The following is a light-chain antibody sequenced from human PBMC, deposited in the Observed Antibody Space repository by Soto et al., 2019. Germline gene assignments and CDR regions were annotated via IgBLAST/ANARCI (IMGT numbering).Light chain of an antibody. CDR1: QSVSRY. Sequence: EIVLTQSPATLSLSPGERATLSCRASQSVSRYLAWYQQKPGQAPRLLIYDASNRATGIPARFSGSGSGTDFTLTISSLEPEDVAVYYCQQYGRSPLTFGGGTKVDIK. CDR3: QQYGRSPLT. CDR2: DAS. V-gene: IGKV3-11*01. J-gene: IGKJ4*01.